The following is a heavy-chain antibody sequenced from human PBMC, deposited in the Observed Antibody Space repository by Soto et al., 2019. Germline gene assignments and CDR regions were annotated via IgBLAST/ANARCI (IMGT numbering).Heavy chain of an antibody. CDR3: ARGRDCGGDCPNWFDP. D-gene: IGHD2-21*02. V-gene: IGHV3-53*04. CDR2: IYSGGST. CDR1: GFTVSSNY. J-gene: IGHJ5*02. Sequence: EVQLVESGGGLVQPGGSLRLSCAASGFTVSSNYMSWVRQAPGKGLEWVSVIYSGGSTYYADSVKGRFTISRHNSKNTLYLQMHSLRAGDTAVYYCARGRDCGGDCPNWFDPWGQGTLVTVSS.